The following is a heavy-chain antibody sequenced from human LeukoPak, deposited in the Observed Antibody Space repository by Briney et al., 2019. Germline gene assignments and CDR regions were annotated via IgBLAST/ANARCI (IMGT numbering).Heavy chain of an antibody. V-gene: IGHV4-38-2*01. D-gene: IGHD1-26*01. CDR1: GDSITSGYY. CDR2: IYHSGST. CDR3: ARVGGTYEPFDY. J-gene: IGHJ4*02. Sequence: PSGTLSLTCAVSGDSITSGYYWGWIRQPPGKGLEWIGNIYHSGSTYYNPSLQSRVTISVDTSKNQFSLKLSSVTAADTAFYYCARVGGTYEPFDYWGQGTLVTVSS.